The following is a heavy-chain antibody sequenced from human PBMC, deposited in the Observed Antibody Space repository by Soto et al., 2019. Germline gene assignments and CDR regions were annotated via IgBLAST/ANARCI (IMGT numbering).Heavy chain of an antibody. J-gene: IGHJ4*02. CDR2: ISYDGSNI. CDR1: GFTFSSFG. D-gene: IGHD5-12*01. V-gene: IGHV3-30*18. Sequence: QVQLVESGGGVVQPGRSLRLSCAASGFTFSSFGMYWVRQPPGKGLEGVAVISYDGSNIYYADSVKGRFTISRDNSKNILFLQMNSLRPEDTAVYYCAKDPEGMAIPPSLWGQGTLVTVSS. CDR3: AKDPEGMAIPPSL.